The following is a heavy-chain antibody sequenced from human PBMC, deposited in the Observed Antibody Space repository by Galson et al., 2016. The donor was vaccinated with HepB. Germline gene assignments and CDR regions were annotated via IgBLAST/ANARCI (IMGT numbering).Heavy chain of an antibody. Sequence: SLRLSCAASGFTVSSHYMSWVRQTPGKGLEWVSVIYSGGSTYYADSVKGRFTISRHNSKNTLYLQMNSLRAEDTAVYYCAKVGIYLDYYGMDVWGQGTTVTVSS. J-gene: IGHJ6*02. CDR1: GFTVSSHY. CDR3: AKVGIYLDYYGMDV. D-gene: IGHD3-10*01. CDR2: IYSGGST. V-gene: IGHV3-53*04.